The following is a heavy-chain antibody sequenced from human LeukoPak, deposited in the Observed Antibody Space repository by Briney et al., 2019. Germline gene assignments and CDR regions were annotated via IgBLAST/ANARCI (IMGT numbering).Heavy chain of an antibody. CDR1: GYTFTGYY. V-gene: IGHV1-2*02. Sequence: ASVKVSCKASGYTFTGYYMHWVRQAPGQGLEWMGWINPNSGGTNYAQKFQGRVTMTRDTSISTAYMELSRLRSDDTAVYYCARPRTDIAAFVPPEFDPWGQGTLVTVSS. CDR2: INPNSGGT. D-gene: IGHD6-6*01. CDR3: ARPRTDIAAFVPPEFDP. J-gene: IGHJ5*02.